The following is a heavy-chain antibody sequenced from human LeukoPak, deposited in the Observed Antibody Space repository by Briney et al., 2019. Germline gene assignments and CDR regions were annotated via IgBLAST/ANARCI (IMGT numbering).Heavy chain of an antibody. CDR1: GFTFSTYS. CDR3: ARHGDGFYYGMDV. V-gene: IGHV3-21*01. Sequence: GGSLRLSCAASGFTFSTYSMNWFRQAPGEGLEWVSSISGSGTYIYYADSVKGRFTISRDNAKKSPYLQMNSLRVEDTAVYYCARHGDGFYYGMDVWGQGTTVTVSS. D-gene: IGHD4-17*01. J-gene: IGHJ6*02. CDR2: ISGSGTYI.